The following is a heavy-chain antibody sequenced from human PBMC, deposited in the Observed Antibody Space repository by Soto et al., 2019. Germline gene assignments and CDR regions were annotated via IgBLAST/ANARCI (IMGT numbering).Heavy chain of an antibody. V-gene: IGHV3-30*04. D-gene: IGHD6-13*01. Sequence: GGSLRLSCSASGFTFSTFSMHWVRQTPGKGLEWVAVISDDGNEKFYADSVKGRFTISRDNSNNRVYLQMSSLRNEDTAVYYCATDTHGSSWYDNGDFFDYWGQGTLVTVSS. CDR3: ATDTHGSSWYDNGDFFDY. CDR1: GFTFSTFS. J-gene: IGHJ4*02. CDR2: ISDDGNEK.